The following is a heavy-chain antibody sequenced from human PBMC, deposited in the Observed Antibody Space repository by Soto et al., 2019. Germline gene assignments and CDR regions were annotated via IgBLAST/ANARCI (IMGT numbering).Heavy chain of an antibody. CDR3: AKAWSNYYYYYYMDV. J-gene: IGHJ6*03. D-gene: IGHD3-3*01. Sequence: EVQLVESGGGLVQPGRSLRLSCAASGFTFDDYAMHWVRQAPGKGLEWVSGISWNSGSIGYADSVKGRFTISRDNAKNSLYLQMNRLRAEDTALYYCAKAWSNYYYYYYMDVWGKGTTVTVSS. V-gene: IGHV3-9*01. CDR2: ISWNSGSI. CDR1: GFTFDDYA.